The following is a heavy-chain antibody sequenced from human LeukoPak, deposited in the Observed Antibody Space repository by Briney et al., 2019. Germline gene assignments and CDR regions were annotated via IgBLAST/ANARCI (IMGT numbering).Heavy chain of an antibody. CDR3: PTDGEWYYYDSSTKDY. CDR1: GFTFSNAW. D-gene: IGHD3-22*01. CDR2: IKSKTDGGTT. J-gene: IGHJ4*02. Sequence: GGSLRLSCAASGFTFSNAWMSWVRQAPGKGLEWVGRIKSKTDGGTTDYAAPVKGRFTISRDDSKNALYLQMNSLKTEDTAVYYCPTDGEWYYYDSSTKDYWGQGTLVTVSS. V-gene: IGHV3-15*01.